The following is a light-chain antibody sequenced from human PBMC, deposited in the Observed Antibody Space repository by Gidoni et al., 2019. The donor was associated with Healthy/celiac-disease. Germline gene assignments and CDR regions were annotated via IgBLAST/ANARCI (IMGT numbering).Light chain of an antibody. V-gene: IGLV1-47*01. J-gene: IGLJ2*01. CDR2: RNN. CDR3: AAWDDSLSGL. CDR1: SSNIGSNY. Sequence: QSVLTKPPSAYGNHGKRVTITCSGSSSNIGSNYVYGYQQLPGTAPKLLIYRNNQLTSGGPDRFSGSKSGTSASLAISGLRSEDEADYYCAAWDDSLSGLFGGGTKLTFL.